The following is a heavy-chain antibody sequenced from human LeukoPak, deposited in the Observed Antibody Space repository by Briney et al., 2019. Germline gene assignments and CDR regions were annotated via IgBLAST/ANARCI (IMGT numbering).Heavy chain of an antibody. CDR3: ARRITGSAVSYYFDY. D-gene: IGHD1-14*01. CDR2: INSGNSYQ. J-gene: IGHJ4*02. Sequence: GGSLRLSCAASGFTFSSYSMNWVRQAPGKGLEWVSLINSGNSYQHYADSVKGRFTISRDNAKNSLYLQMNSLRAEDTAVYYCARRITGSAVSYYFDYWGQGTLVTVSS. V-gene: IGHV3-21*01. CDR1: GFTFSSYS.